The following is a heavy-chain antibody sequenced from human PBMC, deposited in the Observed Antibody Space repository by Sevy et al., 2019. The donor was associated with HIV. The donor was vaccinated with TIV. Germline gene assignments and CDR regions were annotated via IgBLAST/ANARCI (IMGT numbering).Heavy chain of an antibody. Sequence: SETLSLTCTVSGGSISGDVYFWTWIRQHPGKGLEWIGYIHYSRGTDYNPSLKSRVTISVDTSKNQNSLNMRSVTVADTAVYYCARDSCKSTSCQNWGYYGMDVWGQGTTVTVSS. V-gene: IGHV4-31*03. CDR1: GGSISGDVYF. CDR3: ARDSCKSTSCQNWGYYGMDV. CDR2: IHYSRGT. D-gene: IGHD2-2*01. J-gene: IGHJ6*02.